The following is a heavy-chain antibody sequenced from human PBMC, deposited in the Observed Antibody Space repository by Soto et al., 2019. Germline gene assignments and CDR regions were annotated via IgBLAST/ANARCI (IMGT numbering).Heavy chain of an antibody. CDR1: GFTFSSYS. CDR2: ISSSSSTI. CDR3: ARVKRPNYAFWSGSLFWWFDP. V-gene: IGHV3-48*01. Sequence: EVQLVESGGGLVQPGGSLSLSCAASGFTFSSYSMNWVRQAPGKGPEWVSYISSSSSTIYYADSVKGRFTISRDNAKNAMYLQMSSLRAEDTSVYYCARVKRPNYAFWSGSLFWWFDPWGQGTLVTVSS. J-gene: IGHJ5*02. D-gene: IGHD3-3*01.